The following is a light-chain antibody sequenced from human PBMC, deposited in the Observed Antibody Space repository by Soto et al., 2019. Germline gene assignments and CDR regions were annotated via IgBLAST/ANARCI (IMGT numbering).Light chain of an antibody. V-gene: IGKV3-15*01. J-gene: IGKJ5*01. CDR3: QQSYSTPIT. CDR1: QSVSSN. CDR2: GAS. Sequence: EIVMTQSPATLSVSPGERVTLSCRASQSVSSNLAWYQQKPGQSPRLLIYGASTRATGIPARFSGSGSGTEFTLTISSLQSEDFATYYCQQSYSTPITFGQGTRLEIK.